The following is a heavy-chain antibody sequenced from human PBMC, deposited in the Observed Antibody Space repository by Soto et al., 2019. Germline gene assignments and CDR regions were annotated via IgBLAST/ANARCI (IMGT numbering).Heavy chain of an antibody. CDR1: GFTFSSYS. J-gene: IGHJ5*02. CDR3: ARDHGYNWNYAQKWFDP. D-gene: IGHD1-7*01. V-gene: IGHV3-48*02. Sequence: GGSLRLSCAASGFTFSSYSMNWVRQAPGKGLEWVSYISSSSSTIYYADSVKGRFTISRDNAKNSLYLQMNSLRDEDTAVYYCARDHGYNWNYAQKWFDPWGQGTLVTVSS. CDR2: ISSSSSTI.